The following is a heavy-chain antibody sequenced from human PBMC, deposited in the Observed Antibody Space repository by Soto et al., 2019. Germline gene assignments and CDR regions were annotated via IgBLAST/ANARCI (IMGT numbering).Heavy chain of an antibody. V-gene: IGHV3-21*01. D-gene: IGHD3-10*01. Sequence: GGSLRLSCAAYGVTVNTYSMNWVRQAPGKGLEWVSAISSSSSYIYYTDSVKGRFTISRDNAKNSLYLQMNSLRAEDTAVYYCASLRRFALDYWGQGTLVTVSS. J-gene: IGHJ4*02. CDR3: ASLRRFALDY. CDR1: GVTVNTYS. CDR2: ISSSSSYI.